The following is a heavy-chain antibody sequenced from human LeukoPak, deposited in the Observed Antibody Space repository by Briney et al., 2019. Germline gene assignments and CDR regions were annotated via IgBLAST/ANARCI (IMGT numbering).Heavy chain of an antibody. CDR1: GFTVSSYG. D-gene: IGHD3-22*01. CDR2: LRYDGINK. J-gene: IGHJ4*02. Sequence: GGSLRLSCAASGFTVSSYGMHWVRQAPGKGLEWVAFLRYDGINKYYADSVKGRFTISRDNSKNTLYLQMDSLTAEDTAVYYCATTHYYDNTGHMYYFDYWGQGTLVTVSS. CDR3: ATTHYYDNTGHMYYFDY. V-gene: IGHV3-30*02.